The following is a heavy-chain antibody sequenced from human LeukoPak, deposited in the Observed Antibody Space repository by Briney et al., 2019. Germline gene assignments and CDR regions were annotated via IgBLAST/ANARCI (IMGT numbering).Heavy chain of an antibody. D-gene: IGHD1-26*01. CDR2: IKQDGSEK. V-gene: IGHV3-7*01. CDR1: GFTFTSYW. Sequence: GGSLRLSCAASGFTFTSYWLSWVRNATGKGVDWVANIKQDGSEKYYVDSVKDRFTFSRDHDKNSLYLQINSQNAEDPTVYYCARLVDRKSYYYYMDVWGKGTTVTVSS. J-gene: IGHJ6*03. CDR3: ARLVDRKSYYYYMDV.